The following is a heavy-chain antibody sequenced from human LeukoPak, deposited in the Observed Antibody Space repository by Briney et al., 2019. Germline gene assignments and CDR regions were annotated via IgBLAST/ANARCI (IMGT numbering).Heavy chain of an antibody. V-gene: IGHV3-23*01. J-gene: IGHJ4*02. CDR2: ISGSGGST. Sequence: GGSLRLSCAASGFTFSSYSMNWVRQAPGKGLEWVSAISGSGGSTYYADSVKGRFTISRDNSKNTLYLQLNSLRAEDTAVYYCADITTRGRGPSYWGQGTLVTVSS. D-gene: IGHD3-3*01. CDR3: ADITTRGRGPSY. CDR1: GFTFSSYS.